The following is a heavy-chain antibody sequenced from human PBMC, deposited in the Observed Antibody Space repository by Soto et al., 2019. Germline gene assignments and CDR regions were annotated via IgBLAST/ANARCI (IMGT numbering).Heavy chain of an antibody. V-gene: IGHV4-39*01. Sequence: QPQLQESGPGLVKPSETLSLTCTVSGGSVSSCCNYWGWVRQPPGKGLEWIGSIHNSGSASYNPSLKSRVTTSVDTPNNQFSLNLTSVTDADTAVYYCTRGLSSPSATGIWGQGTLVTVSS. CDR2: IHNSGSA. CDR3: TRGLSSPSATGI. D-gene: IGHD6-6*01. J-gene: IGHJ4*02. CDR1: GGSVSSCCNY.